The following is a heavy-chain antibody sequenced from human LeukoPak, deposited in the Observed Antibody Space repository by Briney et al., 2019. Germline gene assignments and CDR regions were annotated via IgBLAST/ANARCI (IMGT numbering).Heavy chain of an antibody. D-gene: IGHD5-18*01. CDR3: AKTAMVTIFFYGSGPYYYMDV. V-gene: IGHV3-23*01. Sequence: PGGSLRLSCAASGFTFSSYAMSWVRQAPGKGLEWVSAISGSGGSTYYADSVKGRFTISRDNSKNTLYLQMNSLRAEDTAVYYCAKTAMVTIFFYGSGPYYYMDVWGKGTTVTVSS. CDR2: ISGSGGST. J-gene: IGHJ6*03. CDR1: GFTFSSYA.